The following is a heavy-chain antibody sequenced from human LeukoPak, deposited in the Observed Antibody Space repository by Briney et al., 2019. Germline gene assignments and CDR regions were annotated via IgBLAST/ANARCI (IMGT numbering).Heavy chain of an antibody. J-gene: IGHJ4*02. CDR3: ARVKVGTTNRFDY. CDR1: GFTFSSYA. D-gene: IGHD1-26*01. Sequence: GGSLRLSCAASGFTFSSYAMSWVRQASGKGLEWVSANSGSGGNTYYADSVKGRFTISRDNSKNTLYLQMNSLRAEDTAVYYCARVKVGTTNRFDYWGQGTLVTVSS. CDR2: NSGSGGNT. V-gene: IGHV3-23*01.